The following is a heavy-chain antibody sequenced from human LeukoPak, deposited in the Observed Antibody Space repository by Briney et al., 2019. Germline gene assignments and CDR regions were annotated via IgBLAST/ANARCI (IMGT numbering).Heavy chain of an antibody. D-gene: IGHD6-25*01. J-gene: IGHJ6*02. CDR3: ARDISGNYGMDV. CDR2: IYHTGTT. CDR1: GASLSSGVYY. Sequence: SQTLSLTCTVSGASLSSGVYYWSWIRQHPGKALEWLGYIYHTGTTYYNPSLKSRLTISVDTSKNQFSLKVNSVTAADTAVYYCARDISGNYGMDVWGQGTTVTVSS. V-gene: IGHV4-31*03.